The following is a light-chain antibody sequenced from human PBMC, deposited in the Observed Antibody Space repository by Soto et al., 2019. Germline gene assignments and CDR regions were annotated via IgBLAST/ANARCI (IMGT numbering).Light chain of an antibody. CDR1: QGISNF. CDR2: AAS. J-gene: IGKJ5*01. CDR3: QNYNSAPIT. V-gene: IGKV1-27*01. Sequence: IRRTPNSSSLSASVGDRVTIPWRASQGISNFLAWYQQRPGKAPKLLLYAASTLQSGVPSRFSGSGSGTDFTLTISSLQPEDVATYYCQNYNSAPITFGQGTRLEIK.